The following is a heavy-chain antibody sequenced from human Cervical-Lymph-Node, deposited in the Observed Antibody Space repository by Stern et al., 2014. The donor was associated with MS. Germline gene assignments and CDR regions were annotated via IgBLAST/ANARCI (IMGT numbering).Heavy chain of an antibody. J-gene: IGHJ6*02. V-gene: IGHV4-4*02. CDR1: GVSIRRTNR. Sequence: VQLVESGPGLVRPSGTLSLTCVVSGVSIRRTNRWTWVRQPPGKGLEWLGEIYHSGTTTYNPSYKIRFTISVDNSKTHFSQKLDSLTAADTAVYFGARAPGLMGTSASYYYGMDVWGQGTTVFVSS. CDR3: ARAPGLMGTSASYYYGMDV. CDR2: IYHSGTT. D-gene: IGHD2-8*01.